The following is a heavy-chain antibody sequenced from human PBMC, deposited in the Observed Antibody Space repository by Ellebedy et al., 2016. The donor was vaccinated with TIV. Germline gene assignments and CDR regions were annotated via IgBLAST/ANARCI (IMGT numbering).Heavy chain of an antibody. CDR3: ATRRYGGFDV. V-gene: IGHV3-53*01. CDR2: LYHGGTT. J-gene: IGHJ3*01. D-gene: IGHD4-23*01. Sequence: GGSLRLXCARSTLIVSSNYMIWVRQAPGKGLEWVSFLYHGGTTYYADSVKGRFTISRDSSKNTLYLHMNNLRPEDTAVYYCATRRYGGFDVWGQGTMVTVSS. CDR1: TLIVSSNY.